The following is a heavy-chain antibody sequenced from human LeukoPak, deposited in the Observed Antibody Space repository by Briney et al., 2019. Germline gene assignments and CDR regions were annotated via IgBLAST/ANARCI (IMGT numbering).Heavy chain of an antibody. J-gene: IGHJ3*02. CDR2: IYYSGST. CDR3: ARLYGDHGAFDI. CDR1: GGSISSYY. D-gene: IGHD4-17*01. V-gene: IGHV4-59*08. Sequence: PSETLSLTCTVSGGSISSYYWSWIRQPRGMGLERIGYIYYSGSTNYNPSLKSRVTISVDTSKNQFSLKLSSVTAADTAVYYCARLYGDHGAFDIWGQGTMVTVSS.